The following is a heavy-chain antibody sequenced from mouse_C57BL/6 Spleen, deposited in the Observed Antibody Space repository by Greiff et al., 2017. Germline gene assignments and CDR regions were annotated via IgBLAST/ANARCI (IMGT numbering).Heavy chain of an antibody. CDR2: ISYDGSN. Sequence: EVQVVESGPGLVKPSQSLSLTCSVTGYSITSGYYWNWIRQFPGNKLEWMGYISYDGSNNYNPSLKNRISITRDTSKNQFFLKLNSVTTEDTATYYCARDGLGGSPFAYWGQGTLVTVSA. CDR3: ARDGLGGSPFAY. J-gene: IGHJ3*01. V-gene: IGHV3-6*01. D-gene: IGHD1-1*02. CDR1: GYSITSGYY.